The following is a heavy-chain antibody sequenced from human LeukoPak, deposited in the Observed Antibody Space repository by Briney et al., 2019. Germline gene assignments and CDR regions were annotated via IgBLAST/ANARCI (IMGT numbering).Heavy chain of an antibody. CDR2: TIPICGTG. D-gene: IGHD5-12*01. V-gene: IGHV1-69*01. J-gene: IGHJ4*02. CDR3: AREGYGGYEGEYYFYS. Sequence: AVTVTFKSSVGTFSIYAISWVRQPPGQGLEGMGGTIPICGTGNYAQKFQGRVTIAAEESTRTAYMELSSLRSEDTAVYYCAREGYGGYEGEYYFYSCGEGTLVTVSS. CDR1: VGTFSIYA.